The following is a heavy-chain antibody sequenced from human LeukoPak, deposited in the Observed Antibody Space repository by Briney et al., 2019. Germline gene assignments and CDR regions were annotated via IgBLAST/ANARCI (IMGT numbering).Heavy chain of an antibody. J-gene: IGHJ6*03. CDR3: ARGPSIAVSRYFYNYYMDV. Sequence: PSETLSLTCSVSGGSINSYYWSWIRQPPGKGLEWIGHAYYSRITNYIPSLKSRATISVDTSKKQLSLKLSSVTAADTAVYYCARGPSIAVSRYFYNYYMDVWGKGTTVTVSS. CDR1: GGSINSYY. V-gene: IGHV4-59*01. D-gene: IGHD6-19*01. CDR2: AYYSRIT.